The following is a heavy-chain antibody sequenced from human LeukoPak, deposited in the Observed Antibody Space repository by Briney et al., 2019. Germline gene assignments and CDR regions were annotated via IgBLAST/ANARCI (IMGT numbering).Heavy chain of an antibody. J-gene: IGHJ4*02. V-gene: IGHV1-69*05. D-gene: IGHD4-11*01. CDR2: IIPIFGTA. Sequence: SVKVSCKASGGTFSSYAISWVRQAPGQGLEWMGGIIPIFGTANYAQKFQGRVTITTDESTSTAYMELSSLRSEDTAVYYCARVATVAKYYFDYWGQGTLVTVSS. CDR1: GGTFSSYA. CDR3: ARVATVAKYYFDY.